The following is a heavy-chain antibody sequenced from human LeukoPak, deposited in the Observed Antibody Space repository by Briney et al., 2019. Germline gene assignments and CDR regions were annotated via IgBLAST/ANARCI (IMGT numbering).Heavy chain of an antibody. D-gene: IGHD2-21*02. V-gene: IGHV1-69*01. CDR3: ARGGAGNCGGACYLNWFDP. Sequence: GSSVKVSCKASGGTFSSYAISWVRQAPGQGLEWMGGIIPIFGTANYAQKFQGRVTITADESTSTAYMELSSLRSADTAVYYCARGGAGNCGGACYLNWFDPWGQGTLVTVSS. CDR1: GGTFSSYA. J-gene: IGHJ5*02. CDR2: IIPIFGTA.